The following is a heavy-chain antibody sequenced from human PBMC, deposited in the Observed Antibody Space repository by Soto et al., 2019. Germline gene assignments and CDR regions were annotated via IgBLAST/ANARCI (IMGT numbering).Heavy chain of an antibody. CDR1: GYTFASYA. D-gene: IGHD6-19*01. J-gene: IGHJ4*02. CDR3: ARAVAVAADFDY. Sequence: ASVKVSCKASGYTFASYAMHWVRQAPGQRLEWMGWINAGNGNTKYSQKFQGRVTITRDTSASTAYMELSSLRSEDTAVYYCARAVAVAADFDYWGQGTLVTVSS. CDR2: INAGNGNT. V-gene: IGHV1-3*01.